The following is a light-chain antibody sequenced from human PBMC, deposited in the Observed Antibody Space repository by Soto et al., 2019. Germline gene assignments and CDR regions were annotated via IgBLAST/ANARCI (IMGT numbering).Light chain of an antibody. J-gene: IGKJ1*01. CDR3: QQYNNWPGT. CDR1: QSVSSSY. CDR2: GAS. Sequence: VLTQSPGTLSLSPGERATLSCRASQSVSSSYLAWYQQKPGQAPRLLIYGASSRATGIPDRFSGRGSGTDFTLTISRLEPEDFAVYYCQQYNNWPGTFGQGTKVDIK. V-gene: IGKV3-20*01.